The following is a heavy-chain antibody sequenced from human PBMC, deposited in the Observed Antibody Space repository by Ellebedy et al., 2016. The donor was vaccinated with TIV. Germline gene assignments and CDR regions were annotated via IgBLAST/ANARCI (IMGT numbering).Heavy chain of an antibody. V-gene: IGHV3-30*16. CDR2: ILFDGNNQ. CDR1: GFTFGGYA. Sequence: PGGSLRLSCAASGFTFGGYAMHWVRQAPGKGLEWVAVILFDGNNQYYADSVKGRFSISRDNFRSTLFLQITSLRSEDSAVYFCARGDGSGSWLLDYWGQGTLVTVSS. J-gene: IGHJ4*02. D-gene: IGHD3-10*01. CDR3: ARGDGSGSWLLDY.